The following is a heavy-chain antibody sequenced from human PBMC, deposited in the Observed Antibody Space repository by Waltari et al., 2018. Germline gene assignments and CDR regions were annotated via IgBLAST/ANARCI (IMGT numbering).Heavy chain of an antibody. CDR3: ARGSRIAARPLGY. CDR2: INHSGST. D-gene: IGHD6-6*01. CDR1: GGSFSGYY. J-gene: IGHJ4*02. Sequence: QVQLQQWGAGLLKPSETLSLTCAVYGGSFSGYYWSWIRQPPGKGLEWIGEINHSGSTNHNPSLKSRVTISVDTSKNQFSLKLSSVTAADTAVYYCARGSRIAARPLGYWGQGTLVTVSS. V-gene: IGHV4-34*01.